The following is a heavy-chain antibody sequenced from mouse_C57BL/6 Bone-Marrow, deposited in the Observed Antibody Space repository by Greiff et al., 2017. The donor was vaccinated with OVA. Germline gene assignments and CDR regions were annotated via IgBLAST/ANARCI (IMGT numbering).Heavy chain of an antibody. CDR1: GFTFSSYA. Sequence: EVQLVESGGGLVKPGGSLKLSCAASGFTFSSYAMSWVRQTPEKRLEWVATISDGGSYTYYPDNVKGRVTISRDNAKNNLYLQMSHLKAEDTAMDYCARGGYYVRYAMDYWGQGTSVTVSS. CDR2: ISDGGSYT. D-gene: IGHD2-3*01. CDR3: ARGGYYVRYAMDY. V-gene: IGHV5-4*01. J-gene: IGHJ4*01.